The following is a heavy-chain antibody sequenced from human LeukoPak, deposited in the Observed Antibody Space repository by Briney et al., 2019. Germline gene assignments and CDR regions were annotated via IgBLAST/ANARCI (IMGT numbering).Heavy chain of an antibody. CDR2: ISGSGGST. CDR1: GFTFSSCA. D-gene: IGHD6-13*01. Sequence: GGSLRLSCAASGFTFSSCAMSWVRQAPGKGLEWVSAISGSGGSTYYADSVKGRFTISRDNSKNTLYLQMNSLRAEDTAVYYCIRIAAAGHVDYWGQGTLVTVSS. V-gene: IGHV3-23*01. CDR3: IRIAAAGHVDY. J-gene: IGHJ4*02.